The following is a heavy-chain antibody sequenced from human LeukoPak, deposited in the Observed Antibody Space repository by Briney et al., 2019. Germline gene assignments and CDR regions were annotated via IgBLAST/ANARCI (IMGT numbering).Heavy chain of an antibody. CDR3: AKDLGWGAFDI. J-gene: IGHJ3*02. CDR1: GFTFSSYG. V-gene: IGHV3-30*02. D-gene: IGHD3/OR15-3a*01. Sequence: GGSLRLSCAASGFTFSSYGMHWVRQAPGKGLEWVAFIRYDGSSKYYADSVKGRFTISRDNAKNSLYLQMNSLRAEDTALYYCAKDLGWGAFDIWGQGTMVTVSS. CDR2: IRYDGSSK.